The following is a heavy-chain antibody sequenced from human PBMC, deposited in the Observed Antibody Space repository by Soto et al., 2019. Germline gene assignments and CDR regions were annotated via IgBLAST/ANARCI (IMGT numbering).Heavy chain of an antibody. Sequence: GGSLRLSCAASGFTFSSYAMSWVRQAPGKGLEWVAVIWYDGSNKYYADSVKGRFTISRDNSKNTLYLQMNSLRAEDTAVYYCARDSLPYFIAVAARRSGYFDYWGQGTLVTVSS. V-gene: IGHV3-33*08. CDR1: GFTFSSYA. J-gene: IGHJ4*02. D-gene: IGHD6-19*01. CDR3: ARDSLPYFIAVAARRSGYFDY. CDR2: IWYDGSNK.